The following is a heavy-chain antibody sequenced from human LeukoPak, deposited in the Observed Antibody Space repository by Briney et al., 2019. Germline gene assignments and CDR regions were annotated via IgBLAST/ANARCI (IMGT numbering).Heavy chain of an antibody. D-gene: IGHD3-10*01. V-gene: IGHV4-61*02. CDR2: IYTSGST. J-gene: IGHJ4*02. Sequence: SETLSLTCTVSGGSISSGSYYWSWIRQPAGKGLEWVGRIYTSGSTNYNPSLKSRVTISVDTSKDQFSLKLSSVTAADTAVYYCAREWFGEPDWGQGTLVTVSS. CDR3: AREWFGEPD. CDR1: GGSISSGSYY.